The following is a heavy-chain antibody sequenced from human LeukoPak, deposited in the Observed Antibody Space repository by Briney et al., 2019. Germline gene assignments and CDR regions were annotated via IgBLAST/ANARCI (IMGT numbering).Heavy chain of an antibody. CDR2: ISSGSSTI. J-gene: IGHJ4*02. V-gene: IGHV3-48*02. D-gene: IGHD3/OR15-3a*01. CDR3: AREQVPLGTGIDY. CDR1: GFSFNSHS. Sequence: GGSLRLSCAPSGFSFNSHSMNWVRQAPGQGLEWVSYISSGSSTIYYADSVKGRFTISRDNAKNSLYLQMSSLRDEDTAVYYCAREQVPLGTGIDYWGQGTLVTASS.